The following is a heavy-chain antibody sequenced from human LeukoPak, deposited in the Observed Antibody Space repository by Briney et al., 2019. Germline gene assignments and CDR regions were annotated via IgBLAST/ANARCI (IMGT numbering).Heavy chain of an antibody. CDR1: GGTFSSYA. CDR3: ARDAYSGAPFDY. Sequence: SVKVSCKASGGTFSSYAISWVRQAPGQGLEWMGGIIPIFGTANYAQKFQGRVTITTDESTSTAYMELSSLRSEDTAVYYCARDAYSGAPFDYWGQGTLVTVSS. CDR2: IIPIFGTA. D-gene: IGHD1-26*01. V-gene: IGHV1-69*05. J-gene: IGHJ4*02.